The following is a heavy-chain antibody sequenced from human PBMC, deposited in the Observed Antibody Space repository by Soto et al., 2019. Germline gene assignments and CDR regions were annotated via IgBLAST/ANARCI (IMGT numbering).Heavy chain of an antibody. CDR1: GFTFSIYN. Sequence: DVQLVASGGGLVEPGGSLSLSCAAASGFTFSIYNMNWVRQSTGKGLEWVSSISGNSNYIYYADSVRCRFTISRDNTKSSLSLQMNSLRAEDTAVYYCATVPQGCIHCLDVWGQGTTVTVSS. CDR2: ISGNSNYI. J-gene: IGHJ6*02. CDR3: ATVPQGCIHCLDV. V-gene: IGHV3-21*01. D-gene: IGHD2-8*01.